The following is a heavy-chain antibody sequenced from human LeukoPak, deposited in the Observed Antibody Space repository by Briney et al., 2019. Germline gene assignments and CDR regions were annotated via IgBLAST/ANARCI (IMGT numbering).Heavy chain of an antibody. CDR2: IYYSGST. V-gene: IGHV4-59*01. Sequence: PSETLSLTCTVSGGSISSYYWSWIRQPPGKGLEWIGYIYYSGSTNYNPSLKSRVTISVDTSKNQFSLKLSSVTAADTAVYYCARDNWVGLLWFGELPLNLDYWGQGTLVTVSS. D-gene: IGHD3-10*01. CDR1: GGSISSYY. CDR3: ARDNWVGLLWFGELPLNLDY. J-gene: IGHJ4*02.